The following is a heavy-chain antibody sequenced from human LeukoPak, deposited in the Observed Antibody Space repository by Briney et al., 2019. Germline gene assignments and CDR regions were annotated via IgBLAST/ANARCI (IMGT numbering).Heavy chain of an antibody. CDR1: DNSINSGGYY. CDR2: IYYSGTT. CDR3: ASNIPFDL. Sequence: SQTLSLTCTVSDNSINSGGYYWSWIRQRPGRGLEWIGYIYYSGTTSYNPSLRSRVTISVDTSKNQFALKLFPVTAADTAVYYCASNIPFDLWGRGTLVTVSS. J-gene: IGHJ2*01. V-gene: IGHV4-31*03. D-gene: IGHD2-2*02.